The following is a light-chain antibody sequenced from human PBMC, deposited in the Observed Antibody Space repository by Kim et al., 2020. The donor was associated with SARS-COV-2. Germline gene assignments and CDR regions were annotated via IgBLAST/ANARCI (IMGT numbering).Light chain of an antibody. CDR1: SCDVGGYNY. J-gene: IGLJ2*01. CDR2: DVS. Sequence: QSNTISCTGTSCDVGGYNYVSWYQQHPGKAPKLMIYDVSNRPSGVSNRFSGSKSGNTASLTISELQAEDEADYYCSSYTSSSTVVFGGGTKLTVL. CDR3: SSYTSSSTVV. V-gene: IGLV2-14*03.